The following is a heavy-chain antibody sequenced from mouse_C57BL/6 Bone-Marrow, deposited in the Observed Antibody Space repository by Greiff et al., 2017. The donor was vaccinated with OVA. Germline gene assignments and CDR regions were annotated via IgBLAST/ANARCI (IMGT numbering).Heavy chain of an antibody. CDR2: IDPSDSYT. Sequence: QVQLQQPGAELVRPGASVKLSCKASGYTFTSYWMHWVKQRPGQGLAWIGVIDPSDSYTNYTQKFKGKATLTVCTSSSTAYMQLSSLTSEVSAVYYCARVHYGSSYGYVDVWGTGTTVTVSS. CDR1: GYTFTSYW. D-gene: IGHD1-1*01. CDR3: ARVHYGSSYGYVDV. J-gene: IGHJ1*03. V-gene: IGHV1-59*01.